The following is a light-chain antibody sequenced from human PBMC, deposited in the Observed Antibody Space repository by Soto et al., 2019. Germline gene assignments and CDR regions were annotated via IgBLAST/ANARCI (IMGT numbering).Light chain of an antibody. CDR1: QSVSNY. CDR3: QQYHSYLWT. J-gene: IGKJ1*01. CDR2: DAS. Sequence: ENVLTQSPATLSLSPGERATLSCRASQSVSNYVAWYQQKPGQAPRLLIYDASNRATGIPARFSGSGSGTEFTLNISSLQPDDFGTYYCQQYHSYLWTFGQGTKVDIK. V-gene: IGKV3-11*01.